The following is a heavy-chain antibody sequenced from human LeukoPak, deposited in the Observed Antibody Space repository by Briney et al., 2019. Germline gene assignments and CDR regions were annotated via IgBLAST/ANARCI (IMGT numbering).Heavy chain of an antibody. V-gene: IGHV3-23*01. J-gene: IGHJ4*02. CDR1: GFTFSSHT. CDR2: ISRRGDSI. CDR3: AKESPYCGGDCYYLSDY. Sequence: GGSLRLSCAASGFTFSSHTMSWVRQAPGKGLEWVSAISRRGDSIYYADSVKGRFTISRDNSKNTLYLQMNSLRAEDTAVYYCAKESPYCGGDCYYLSDYWGQGALVTVSS. D-gene: IGHD2-21*02.